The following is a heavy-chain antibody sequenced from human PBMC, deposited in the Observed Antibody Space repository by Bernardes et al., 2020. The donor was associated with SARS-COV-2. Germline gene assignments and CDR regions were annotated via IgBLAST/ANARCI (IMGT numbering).Heavy chain of an antibody. Sequence: ASVKVSCKASGYTFTNYGMSWVRQAPGQGLEWMGWISADDGNTTYAQKFQDRITMTTDTSTSTAYMELRSLRSDDPAVYYCATVVGYVYGGGWFDPWGQGTLVTGSS. CDR2: ISADDGNT. V-gene: IGHV1-18*01. CDR3: ATVVGYVYGGGWFDP. J-gene: IGHJ5*02. CDR1: GYTFTNYG. D-gene: IGHD5-18*01.